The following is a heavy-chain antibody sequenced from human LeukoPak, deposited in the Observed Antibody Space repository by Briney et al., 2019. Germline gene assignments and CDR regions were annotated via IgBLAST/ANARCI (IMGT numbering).Heavy chain of an antibody. Sequence: ASQTLSLTCTVSGGSISSGGYYWSWIRQHPGKGLEWIGYIYYSGSTNYNPSLKSRVIISVDTSKNQFSLKLSSVTAADTAVHSCARALPHRHHRYGYYGRRGYDFDIWGQGTMVTVSS. CDR3: ARALPHRHHRYGYYGRRGYDFDI. CDR1: GGSISSGGYY. CDR2: IYYSGST. V-gene: IGHV4-31*03. J-gene: IGHJ3*02. D-gene: IGHD4-17*01.